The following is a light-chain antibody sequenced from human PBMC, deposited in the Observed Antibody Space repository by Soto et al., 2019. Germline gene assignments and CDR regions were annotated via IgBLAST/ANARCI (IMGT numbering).Light chain of an antibody. Sequence: EVVLTQSPVTLSLSPGERATLSCRASQSVSSSYLAWYQQKPGQAPRLLIYGASTRATGIPARFSGSGFGTEFTLTISSLQSEDFAVYYCQQYKNWPLFGQGTRLEIK. CDR3: QQYKNWPL. V-gene: IGKV3-15*01. CDR1: QSVSSSY. J-gene: IGKJ5*01. CDR2: GAS.